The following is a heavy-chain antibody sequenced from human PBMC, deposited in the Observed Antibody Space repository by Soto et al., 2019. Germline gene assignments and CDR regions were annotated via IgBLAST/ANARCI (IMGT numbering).Heavy chain of an antibody. CDR3: ARGGGYDSFDY. CDR2: INHLETT. V-gene: IGHV4-30-2*01. J-gene: IGHJ4*02. D-gene: IGHD5-12*01. CDR1: GASITFGGYS. Sequence: QLQLHESGSGLVKPSQTLSLTCTVSGASITFGGYSWSWIRQTPGKDLEWIGYINHLETTFYNPSFESRLTLSIDRAKNQFSLKLHSMSAADMAVYFCARGGGYDSFDYWGQGILVTVSS.